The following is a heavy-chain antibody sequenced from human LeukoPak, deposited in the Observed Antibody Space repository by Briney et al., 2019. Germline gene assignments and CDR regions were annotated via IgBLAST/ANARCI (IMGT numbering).Heavy chain of an antibody. CDR3: ASGGSSYYYYYHYMDV. Sequence: PSETLSLTCTLSGGSISSYYWNWIRPPPGKGLEWIGYIYYSGNTNYNPSLKSRVTISVDTSTNQFSLKLSSVTAADTAVYYCASGGSSYYYYYHYMDVWGKGTTVTVSS. D-gene: IGHD4-23*01. J-gene: IGHJ6*03. V-gene: IGHV4-59*01. CDR2: IYYSGNT. CDR1: GGSISSYY.